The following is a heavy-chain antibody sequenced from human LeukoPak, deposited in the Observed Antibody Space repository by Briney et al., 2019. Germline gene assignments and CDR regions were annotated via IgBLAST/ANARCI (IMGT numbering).Heavy chain of an antibody. CDR3: AKDEGIQLCPGY. CDR1: GFTFSSYA. J-gene: IGHJ4*02. D-gene: IGHD5-18*01. CDR2: ISGSGGST. Sequence: GGSLRLSCAASGFTFSSYAMSWVRQAPGKGLEWVSAISGSGGSTYYADSVKGRFTISRDNSKNTLYLQMNSLRAENTAVYYCAKDEGIQLCPGYWGQGTLVTVSS. V-gene: IGHV3-23*01.